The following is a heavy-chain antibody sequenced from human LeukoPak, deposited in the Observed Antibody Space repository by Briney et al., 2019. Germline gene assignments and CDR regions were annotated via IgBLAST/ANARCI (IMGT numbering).Heavy chain of an antibody. J-gene: IGHJ4*02. CDR3: AKTLDDILTGYYYYFDY. V-gene: IGHV3-23*01. CDR2: ISGSGGST. D-gene: IGHD3-9*01. Sequence: GGSLRLSCAASGFTFSSYAMSWVRQAPGKGLEWVSAISGSGGSTYYADSVKGRFTISRDNSKNTLYLQMNSLRAEDTAVYYCAKTLDDILTGYYYYFDYWGQGTLVTVSS. CDR1: GFTFSSYA.